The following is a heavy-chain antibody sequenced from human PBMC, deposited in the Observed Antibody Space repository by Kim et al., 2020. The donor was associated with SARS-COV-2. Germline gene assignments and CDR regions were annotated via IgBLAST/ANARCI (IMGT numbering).Heavy chain of an antibody. J-gene: IGHJ5*02. CDR2: IYYSGTT. V-gene: IGHV4-39*01. Sequence: SETLSLTCSVSGGSITSSSSYWGWIRQSPEKGLEWIGSIYYSGTTAYNPSLKSRVTISVDTSKNQISLRLTSVTAADTAIYYCARHPGRSPGYGNNWYFGWFDPWGQGTLVTVSS. CDR3: ARHPGRSPGYGNNWYFGWFDP. CDR1: GGSITSSSSY. D-gene: IGHD1-1*01.